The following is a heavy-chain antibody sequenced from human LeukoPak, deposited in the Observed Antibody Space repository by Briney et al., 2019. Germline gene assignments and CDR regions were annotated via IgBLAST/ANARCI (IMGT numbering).Heavy chain of an antibody. CDR1: GGTFSSYA. CDR3: ARVRGSSGSEYFQH. J-gene: IGHJ1*01. V-gene: IGHV1-69*01. Sequence: SVKVSCKASGGTFSSYAISWVRQAPGQGLEWMGGIIPIFGTANYAQKFQGRVTITADESTSTAYMELSSLRSEDTVVYYCARVRGSSGSEYFQHWGQGTLVTISS. CDR2: IIPIFGTA. D-gene: IGHD3-22*01.